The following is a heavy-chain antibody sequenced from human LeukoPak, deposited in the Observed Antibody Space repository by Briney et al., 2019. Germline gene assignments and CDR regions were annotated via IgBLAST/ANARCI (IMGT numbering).Heavy chain of an antibody. V-gene: IGHV4-59*01. CDR2: IYYSGNT. J-gene: IGHJ3*02. CDR3: ARDYAFDI. CDR1: GDSISSYY. Sequence: PSETLSLTCTVSGDSISSYYWSWIRQPPGKGLEWTGCIYYSGNTNYNPSLKSRVTISIDTSKNQFSLKLSSVTAADTAVYYCARDYAFDIGGQGTMVTVSS.